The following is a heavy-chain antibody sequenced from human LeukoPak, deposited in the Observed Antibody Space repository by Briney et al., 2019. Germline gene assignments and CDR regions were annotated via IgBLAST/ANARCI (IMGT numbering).Heavy chain of an antibody. CDR1: RFTFSSSG. J-gene: IGHJ4*02. CDR3: ARSQGTLTSPFDY. Sequence: GGSLRLSCAASRFTFSSSGMNWVRQALGKGLEWVSYISGSGSYIYYADSMKGRFTVSRDNTNNSLYLQMNSLRAEDTAVYYCARSQGTLTSPFDYWGQGTLVTVSS. V-gene: IGHV3-21*06. CDR2: ISGSGSYI. D-gene: IGHD2-21*02.